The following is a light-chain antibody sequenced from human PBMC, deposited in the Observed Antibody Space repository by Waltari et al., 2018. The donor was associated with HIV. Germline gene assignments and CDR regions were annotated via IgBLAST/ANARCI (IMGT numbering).Light chain of an antibody. CDR2: EDN. CDR1: SGSIATNY. Sequence: NFILTQPPSVSESPGKTVTIPCTRSSGSIATNYVQWSQLRPGPSPTTVIYEDNQRPSGVPDRFSGSIDSSSNSASLTISGLKTEDEADYYCQSYDNTDVVFGGGTKLTVL. J-gene: IGLJ2*01. CDR3: QSYDNTDVV. V-gene: IGLV6-57*01.